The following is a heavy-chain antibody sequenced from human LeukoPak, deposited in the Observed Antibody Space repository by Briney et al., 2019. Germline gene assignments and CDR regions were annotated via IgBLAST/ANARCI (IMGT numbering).Heavy chain of an antibody. CDR1: GFTFSSYA. CDR3: AKEEQLWSRFLV. Sequence: GGSLRLSCAASGFTFSSYAMSWVRQAPGKGLEWVSAISGSDGSTYYADSVKGRFTISRDNSKNTLYLQMNSLRAEDTAVYCCAKEEQLWSRFLVWGQGTLVTVSS. CDR2: ISGSDGST. D-gene: IGHD5-18*01. V-gene: IGHV3-23*01. J-gene: IGHJ4*02.